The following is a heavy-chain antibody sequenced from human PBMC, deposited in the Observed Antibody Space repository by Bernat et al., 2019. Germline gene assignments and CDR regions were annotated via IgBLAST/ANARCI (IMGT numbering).Heavy chain of an antibody. D-gene: IGHD7-27*01. CDR3: ARLPFTGDRGRGPFDI. V-gene: IGHV4-39*01. CDR1: GGSISSSSNYY. J-gene: IGHJ3*02. Sequence: QLQLQESGPGLVKPSETLSLTCTVSGGSISSSSNYYWGWIRQPPGKGLEWIGSISYTGSPYYNPSLESRVIISVDTSKNQFSLNLTSVTAADTAVYYCARLPFTGDRGRGPFDIWGQGTMVPVSS. CDR2: ISYTGSP.